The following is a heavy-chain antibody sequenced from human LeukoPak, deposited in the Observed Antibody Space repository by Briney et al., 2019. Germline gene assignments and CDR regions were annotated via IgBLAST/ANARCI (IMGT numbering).Heavy chain of an antibody. J-gene: IGHJ6*03. CDR1: GYTFTGYY. Sequence: GASVKVSCKASGYTFTGYYMHWVRQAPGQGLEWMGWINSNSGGTNYAQKFQGRVTMTRDTSISTAYMELSRLRSDDTAVYCCARVSSGWYLGYYYYMDVWGKGTTVTVSS. CDR3: ARVSSGWYLGYYYYMDV. V-gene: IGHV1-2*02. CDR2: INSNSGGT. D-gene: IGHD6-19*01.